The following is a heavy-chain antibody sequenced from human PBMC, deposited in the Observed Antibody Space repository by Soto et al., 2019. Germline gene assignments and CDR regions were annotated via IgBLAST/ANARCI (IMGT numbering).Heavy chain of an antibody. V-gene: IGHV2-5*02. CDR3: AHTNYDILTGYYPRIYFHH. D-gene: IGHD3-9*01. CDR2: LYWDDNK. Sequence: QITLKESGPTLVKPTQTLTLTCTFSGFSLSTSGVGVGWIRQPPEKALEWLALLYWDDNKRYSPSLKSRLTITTDPSNSHVVLTTTNMDPVDTATYYCAHTNYDILTGYYPRIYFHHWGQGTLVTVSS. J-gene: IGHJ1*01. CDR1: GFSLSTSGVG.